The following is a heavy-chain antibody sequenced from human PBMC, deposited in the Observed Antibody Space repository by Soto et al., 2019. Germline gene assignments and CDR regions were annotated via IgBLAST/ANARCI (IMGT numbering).Heavy chain of an antibody. CDR1: GDTFTNHV. CDR3: ARDLGSGYDRAHY. CDR2: IISLFGTP. D-gene: IGHD5-12*01. Sequence: QVQLVQSGDEVKKPGSSVKVSCKASGDTFTNHVFNWVRQAPGQGLEWMGGIISLFGTPNYSRRFQGRVTITAHESTATSYMELSSLRSDDTAVYYCARDLGSGYDRAHYWGQGTLVTVSS. V-gene: IGHV1-69*12. J-gene: IGHJ4*02.